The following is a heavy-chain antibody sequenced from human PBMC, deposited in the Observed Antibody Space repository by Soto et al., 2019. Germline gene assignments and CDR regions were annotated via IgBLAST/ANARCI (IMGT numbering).Heavy chain of an antibody. J-gene: IGHJ6*02. CDR1: GFTFSSYA. D-gene: IGHD1-26*01. V-gene: IGHV3-23*01. Sequence: GGSLRLSCASSGFTFSSYAMSLVRQAPGKGLEWVSAISGSGGSTYYADSVKGRFTISRDNSKNTLYLQMNSLRAEDTAVYYCAKDLSWDGRYYYGMDVWGQGTTVTVSS. CDR3: AKDLSWDGRYYYGMDV. CDR2: ISGSGGST.